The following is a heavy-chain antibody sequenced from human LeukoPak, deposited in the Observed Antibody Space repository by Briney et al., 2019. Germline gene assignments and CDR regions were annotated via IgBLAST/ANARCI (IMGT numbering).Heavy chain of an antibody. V-gene: IGHV3-30*02. CDR1: GFTFSGYG. D-gene: IGHD3-22*01. Sequence: PGGSLRLSCAASGFTFSGYGMDWVRQAPAKGLEWVAFIRYDGSNTYYADSVKGRFTISRDNAKNSLYLQMNSLRAEDTAMYFCAGDDSSGYFFDFWGQGTLVTVSS. J-gene: IGHJ4*02. CDR3: AGDDSSGYFFDF. CDR2: IRYDGSNT.